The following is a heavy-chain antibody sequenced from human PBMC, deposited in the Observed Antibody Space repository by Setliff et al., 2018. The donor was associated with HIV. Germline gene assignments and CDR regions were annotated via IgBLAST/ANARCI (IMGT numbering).Heavy chain of an antibody. V-gene: IGHV3-23*01. CDR1: GFTFSDYA. Sequence: PGGSLRLSCAGSGFTFSDYAISWVRQAPGKGLEYVSTISANGFSTYYSDSVKGRFTIFRDSSTNTAYLQMNSLRAEDTAVYYCAKDPPSRGYAVYHLDYWGQGTLVTVSS. CDR2: ISANGFST. J-gene: IGHJ4*02. D-gene: IGHD5-12*01. CDR3: AKDPPSRGYAVYHLDY.